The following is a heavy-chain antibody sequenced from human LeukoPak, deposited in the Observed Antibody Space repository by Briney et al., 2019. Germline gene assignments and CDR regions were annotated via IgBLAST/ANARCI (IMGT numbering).Heavy chain of an antibody. Sequence: MPSETLSLTCTVSGGSISSYYWSWIRQPPGKGLEWIGYIYYSGGTNYKPSLKSRVTISVDTSKNQFSLKLSSVTAADTAVYYCARGGYYGSVNDFRFDPWGQGTLVTVAS. CDR3: ARGGYYGSVNDFRFDP. V-gene: IGHV4-59*01. D-gene: IGHD3-10*01. CDR2: IYYSGGT. CDR1: GGSISSYY. J-gene: IGHJ5*02.